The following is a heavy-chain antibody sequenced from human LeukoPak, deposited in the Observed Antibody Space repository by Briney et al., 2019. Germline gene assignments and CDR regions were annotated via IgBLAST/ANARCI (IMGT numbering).Heavy chain of an antibody. CDR1: GGSFSGYY. V-gene: IGHV4-34*01. Sequence: SETLSLTCAVYGGSFSGYYWSWIRQPPGKGLEWIGEINHSGSTNYNPSLKSRVTISVDTSKNQFSLKLSSVTAAGTAVYYCARGPGYSTVVYYFDYWGQGTLVTVSS. CDR3: ARGPGYSTVVYYFDY. CDR2: INHSGST. J-gene: IGHJ4*02. D-gene: IGHD5-12*01.